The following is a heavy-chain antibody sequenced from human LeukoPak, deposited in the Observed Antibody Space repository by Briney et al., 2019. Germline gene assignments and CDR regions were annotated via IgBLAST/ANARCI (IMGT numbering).Heavy chain of an antibody. D-gene: IGHD3-10*01. V-gene: IGHV3-33*08. J-gene: IGHJ4*02. CDR1: GFTFSSYW. Sequence: GGSLRLSCAASGFTFSSYWMSWVRQAPGKGLEWVAVIWYDGSNKYYADSVKGRFTISRDNSKNTLYLQMNSLRAEDTAVYYCARGHYGSGSSYFDYWGQGTLVTVSS. CDR2: IWYDGSNK. CDR3: ARGHYGSGSSYFDY.